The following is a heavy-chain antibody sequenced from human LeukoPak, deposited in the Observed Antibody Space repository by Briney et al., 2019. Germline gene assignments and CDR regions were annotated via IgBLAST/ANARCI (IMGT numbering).Heavy chain of an antibody. V-gene: IGHV4-34*01. D-gene: IGHD3-16*02. CDR1: GGSFSGYY. CDR3: ARRRPVYDYVWGSYRGDAFDI. J-gene: IGHJ3*02. Sequence: SETLSLTCAVYGGSFSGYYWSWIRQPPGKGLEWIGEINHSGSTNYNPSLKSRVTISVDTSKNQLSLKLSSVTAADTAVYYCARRRPVYDYVWGSYRGDAFDIWGQGTMVTVSS. CDR2: INHSGST.